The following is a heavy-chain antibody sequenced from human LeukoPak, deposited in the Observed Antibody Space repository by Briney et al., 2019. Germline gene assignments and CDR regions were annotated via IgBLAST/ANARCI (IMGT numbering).Heavy chain of an antibody. D-gene: IGHD3-3*01. CDR2: VHLDGRT. CDR1: GGSVTSTNW. J-gene: IGHJ4*02. V-gene: IGHV4-4*02. CDR3: AREGGFYRPLDY. Sequence: SETLSLTCGVSGGSVTSTNWWTWIRQPPGKGLEWIGEVHLDGRTNYNPSLKSRLTMSVDLSENHVSLKLTSVTAADTAVYYCAREGGFYRPLDYSGQGTLVTVSS.